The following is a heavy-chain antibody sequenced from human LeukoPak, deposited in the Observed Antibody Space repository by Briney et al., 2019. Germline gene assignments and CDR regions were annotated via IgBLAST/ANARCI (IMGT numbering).Heavy chain of an antibody. CDR1: GGTFSSYA. CDR2: IIPIFGTA. J-gene: IGHJ4*02. D-gene: IGHD1-26*01. V-gene: IGHV1-69*06. CDR3: ARDRGELPSYYFDY. Sequence: GASVKVSCKASGGTFSSYAISWVRQAPGQGLEWMGGIIPIFGTANYAQKFQGRVTITADKPTSTAYMELSSLRSEDTAVYYCARDRGELPSYYFDYWGQGTLVTVSS.